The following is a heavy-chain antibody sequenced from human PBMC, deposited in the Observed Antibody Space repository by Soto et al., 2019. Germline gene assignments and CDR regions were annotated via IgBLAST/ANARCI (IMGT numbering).Heavy chain of an antibody. J-gene: IGHJ4*02. CDR1: GFTFNRHW. CDR3: ARSGYDFWSGYFHYYFDS. D-gene: IGHD3-3*01. V-gene: IGHV3-74*03. CDR2: INTDGSNT. Sequence: HPGGSLRLSCAASGFTFNRHWMHWVRQAPGKGLVWVSRINTDGSNTTYADSVKGRFAISRDNAKNTQYLQMNSLRAEDTAVYYCARSGYDFWSGYFHYYFDSWGQGTLVTVSS.